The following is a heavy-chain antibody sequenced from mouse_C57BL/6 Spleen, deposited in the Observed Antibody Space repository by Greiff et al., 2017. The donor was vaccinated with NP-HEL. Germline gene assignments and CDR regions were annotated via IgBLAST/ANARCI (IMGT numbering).Heavy chain of an antibody. D-gene: IGHD6-2*01. CDR3: ARQGLQAMDY. Sequence: EVQLVESGGDLVKPGGSLKLSCAASGFTFSSYGMSWVRQTPDKRLEWVATISSGGSYTYYPDSVKGRFTISRDNAKNTLYLQMSSLKSEDTAMYYCARQGLQAMDYWGQGTSVTVSS. J-gene: IGHJ4*01. V-gene: IGHV5-6*01. CDR2: ISSGGSYT. CDR1: GFTFSSYG.